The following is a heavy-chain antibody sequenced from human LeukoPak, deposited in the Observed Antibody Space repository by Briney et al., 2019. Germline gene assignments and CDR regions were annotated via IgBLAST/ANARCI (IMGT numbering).Heavy chain of an antibody. CDR3: AREGGFYRPLDY. D-gene: IGHD3-3*01. Sequence: SETLSLTCAVYGGSFSGYYWSWIRQPPGKGLEWIGEIDHSGSTNYNPSLKSRVTISVDTSKNQFSLKLSSVTAADTAVYYCAREGGFYRPLDYSGQGTLVTVSS. CDR1: GGSFSGYY. V-gene: IGHV4-34*01. J-gene: IGHJ4*02. CDR2: IDHSGST.